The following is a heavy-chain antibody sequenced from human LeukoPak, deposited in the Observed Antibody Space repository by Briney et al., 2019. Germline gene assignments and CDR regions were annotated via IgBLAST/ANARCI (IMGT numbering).Heavy chain of an antibody. CDR3: ARGGLAAAGTSWFDP. J-gene: IGHJ5*02. V-gene: IGHV4-34*01. Sequence: SETLSLTCAVYGGSFSGYYWSWIRQPPGKGLEWIGEINHSGGTNYNPSLKSRVTISVDTSKNQFSLKLSSVTAADTAVYYCARGGLAAAGTSWFDPWGQGTLVTVSS. CDR1: GGSFSGYY. D-gene: IGHD6-13*01. CDR2: INHSGGT.